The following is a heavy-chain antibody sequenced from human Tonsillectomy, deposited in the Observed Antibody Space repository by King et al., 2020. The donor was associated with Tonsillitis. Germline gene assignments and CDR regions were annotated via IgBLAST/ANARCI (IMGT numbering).Heavy chain of an antibody. CDR2: IFYSGST. CDR1: GGSISNGGYS. D-gene: IGHD2-21*02. Sequence: VQLQESGPGLVKPSQTLSLTCAVSGGSISNGGYSWSWIRQPPGKGLEWIAYIFYSGSTYYNPSLKSRVTISVDTSKNQFSLKVSSVTAADTAVYYCARAPVIAPPRGNSGDCSYFDLGGVAPWSLSPQ. V-gene: IGHV4-30-4*07. CDR3: ARAPVIAPPRGNSGDCSYFDL. J-gene: IGHJ2*01.